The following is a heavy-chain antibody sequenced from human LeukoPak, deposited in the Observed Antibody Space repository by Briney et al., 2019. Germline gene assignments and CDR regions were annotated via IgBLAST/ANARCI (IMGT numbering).Heavy chain of an antibody. CDR3: ARDYGDSPIGDAFDI. CDR1: GFTFSSYS. V-gene: IGHV3-21*01. Sequence: GGSLRLSCAASGFTFSSYSMNWVRQAPGKGLEWVSFISSSSSYIYYADSVKGRFTISRDNAKNSLYLQMNSLRAEDTAVYYCARDYGDSPIGDAFDIWGQGTMVTVSS. CDR2: ISSSSSYI. J-gene: IGHJ3*02. D-gene: IGHD4-17*01.